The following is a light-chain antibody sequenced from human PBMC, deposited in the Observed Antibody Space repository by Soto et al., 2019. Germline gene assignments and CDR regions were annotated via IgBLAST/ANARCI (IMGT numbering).Light chain of an antibody. CDR1: SSDVGGYNY. J-gene: IGLJ1*01. V-gene: IGLV2-14*01. Sequence: QSVLTQPASVSGSPGQSIAISCTGTSSDVGGYNYVSWYQQHPGKAPTVMIYDVSNRPSGVSNRFSGSKSGNTASLTISGLHADDEADYYCSSYTSSSTYVFGTGTKLTVL. CDR2: DVS. CDR3: SSYTSSSTYV.